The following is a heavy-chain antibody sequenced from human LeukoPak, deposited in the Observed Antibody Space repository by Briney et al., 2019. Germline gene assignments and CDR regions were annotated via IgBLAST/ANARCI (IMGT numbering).Heavy chain of an antibody. V-gene: IGHV3-48*01. J-gene: IGHJ5*01. D-gene: IGHD6-13*01. CDR2: ITGSSSTI. Sequence: SGGSLRLSCAASGFTFSSYAMHWVRQAPGKGLEWVSYITGSSSTIYYAASVQGRFTISRDNAKNSLYLQMNSLRAEDTAVYYCAREPTYTSSWYTTCDSWGQGTLVSVSS. CDR3: AREPTYTSSWYTTCDS. CDR1: GFTFSSYA.